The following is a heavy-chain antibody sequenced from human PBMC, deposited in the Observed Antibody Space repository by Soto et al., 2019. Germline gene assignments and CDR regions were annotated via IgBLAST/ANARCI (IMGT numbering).Heavy chain of an antibody. CDR3: AKSRDGYNLNPIDD. CDR2: FFYTGST. V-gene: IGHV4-59*01. J-gene: IGHJ4*02. D-gene: IGHD5-12*01. Sequence: QVQLQVSGPGLVRPSATLSLTCTVSDGSISAYYWSWIRQPPGKGLEWLGYFFYTGSTNHNPSLKGRVTISLDMSNNQFSLSLSSVTAADTAMYYCAKSRDGYNLNPIDDWGQGVPVTVSS. CDR1: DGSISAYY.